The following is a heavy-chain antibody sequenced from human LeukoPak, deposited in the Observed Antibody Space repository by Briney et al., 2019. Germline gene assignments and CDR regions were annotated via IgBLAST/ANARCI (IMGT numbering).Heavy chain of an antibody. Sequence: GGSLRLSCAASGFTFSRYGMHWVRQAPGKGLEWVTVVWHDGSNKYYADSVKGRFTVSRDNSKNTLYLQMNSLRAEDTAVYYCARGNGYNYGYLDYWGQGTLVTVSS. CDR3: ARGNGYNYGYLDY. CDR2: VWHDGSNK. CDR1: GFTFSRYG. V-gene: IGHV3-33*01. J-gene: IGHJ4*02. D-gene: IGHD5-18*01.